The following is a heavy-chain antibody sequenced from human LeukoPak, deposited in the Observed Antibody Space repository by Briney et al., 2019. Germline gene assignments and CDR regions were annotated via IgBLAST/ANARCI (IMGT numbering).Heavy chain of an antibody. CDR3: ARDSIVLMVYAMPNWFDP. CDR1: GYTFTSYG. D-gene: IGHD2-8*01. CDR2: ISAYNGNT. V-gene: IGHV1-18*01. J-gene: IGHJ5*02. Sequence: ASVKVSCKASGYTFTSYGISWVRQAPGQGLEWMGWISAYNGNTNYAQKLQGRVTMTTDTSTSTAYMDLRSLRSDDTAVYYCARDSIVLMVYAMPNWFDPWGQGTLVTVSS.